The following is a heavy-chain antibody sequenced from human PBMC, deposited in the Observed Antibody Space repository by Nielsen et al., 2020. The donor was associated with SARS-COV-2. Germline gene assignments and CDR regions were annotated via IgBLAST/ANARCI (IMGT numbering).Heavy chain of an antibody. J-gene: IGHJ5*02. V-gene: IGHV4-39*01. CDR3: ARGAITMIVVVRGWFDP. Sequence: SETLSLICTVSGGSISSSSYYWGWIRQPPGKGLEWIGSIYHSGSTYYNPSLKSRVTISVDTSKNQFSLKLSSVTAADAAVYYCARGAITMIVVVRGWFDPWGQGTLVTVSS. CDR2: IYHSGST. D-gene: IGHD3-22*01. CDR1: GGSISSSSYY.